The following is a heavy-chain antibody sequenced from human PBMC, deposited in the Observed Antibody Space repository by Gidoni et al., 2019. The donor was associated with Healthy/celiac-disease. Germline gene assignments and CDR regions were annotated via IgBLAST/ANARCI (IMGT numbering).Heavy chain of an antibody. CDR1: GHTFTSYW. CDR2: IYPGDSDT. J-gene: IGHJ3*02. V-gene: IGHV5-51*01. CDR3: AGPPPPTTQNDAFDI. Sequence: EVQLVQSGAEVKKPGESLKISCKGSGHTFTSYWIGWVRQMPGKGLEWMGIIYPGDSDTRSSPSVQGQVTISADKSIRNAYLQRSSLKASDTAMYYCAGPPPPTTQNDAFDIWGQGTMVTVSS.